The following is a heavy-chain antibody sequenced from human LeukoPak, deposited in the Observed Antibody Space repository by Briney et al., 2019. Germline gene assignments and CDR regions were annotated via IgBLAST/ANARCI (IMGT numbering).Heavy chain of an antibody. CDR2: IGGSGGST. V-gene: IGHV3-23*01. D-gene: IGHD2-2*01. CDR3: AKIKDIVVVPAPYDY. J-gene: IGHJ4*02. CDR1: GFTFSSYA. Sequence: GGSLRLSCAASGFTFSSYAMSWVRQAPGKGLEWVSAIGGSGGSTYYADSVKGRFTISRDNSKNTLYLQMNSLRAEDTAVYYCAKIKDIVVVPAPYDYWGQGTLVTVSS.